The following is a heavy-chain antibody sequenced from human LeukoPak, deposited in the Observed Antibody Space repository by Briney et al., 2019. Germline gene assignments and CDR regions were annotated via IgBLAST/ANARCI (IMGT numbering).Heavy chain of an antibody. CDR1: GYTFTGYY. J-gene: IGHJ5*02. Sequence: ASVKVSCKASGYTFTGYYMHWVRQAPGQGLEWMGRINPNSGGTNYAQKFQGRVTMTRDTSISTAYMELSRLRSDDTAVYYCARDRSGGNWFDPWGQGTLVTVSS. V-gene: IGHV1-2*06. CDR3: ARDRSGGNWFDP. CDR2: INPNSGGT. D-gene: IGHD1-26*01.